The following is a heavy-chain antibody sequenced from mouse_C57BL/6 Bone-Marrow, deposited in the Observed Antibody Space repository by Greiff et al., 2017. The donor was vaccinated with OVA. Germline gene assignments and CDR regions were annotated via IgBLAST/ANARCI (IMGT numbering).Heavy chain of an antibody. CDR3: ASPVYYGWFAY. V-gene: IGHV1-69*01. CDR2: IDPSDSYT. CDR1: GYTFTSYW. D-gene: IGHD2-1*01. J-gene: IGHJ3*01. Sequence: QVQLQQPGAELVMPGASVKLPCKASGYTFTSYWMHWVKQRPGQGLEWIGEIDPSDSYTNYNHKFKGKSTLTVDKSSSTAYLQLSSLTSEDSAVYYCASPVYYGWFAYWGQGTMVTVSA.